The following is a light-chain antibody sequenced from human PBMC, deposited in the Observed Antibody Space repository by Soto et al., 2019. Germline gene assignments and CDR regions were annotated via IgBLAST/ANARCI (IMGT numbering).Light chain of an antibody. CDR3: QQHNNYPLT. CDR2: DAS. CDR1: QGIGSY. V-gene: IGKV1-9*01. Sequence: DIQLTQSPSSLSASVGDRVTITCRASQGIGSYLAWYQQKPGKAPNLLIYDASNLQSGVPSRFSGSGSGTEFTLTISSLQPEDFAAYYCQQHNNYPLTFGGGTRVEIK. J-gene: IGKJ4*01.